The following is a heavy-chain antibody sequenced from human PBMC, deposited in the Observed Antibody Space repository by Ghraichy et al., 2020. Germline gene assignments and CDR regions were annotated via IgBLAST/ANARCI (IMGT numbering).Heavy chain of an antibody. CDR3: ARGQGGTHSSGWYSYYYYYYYMDV. J-gene: IGHJ6*03. CDR2: INHSGST. Sequence: SETLSLTCAVYGGSFSGYYWSWIRQPPGKGLEWIGEINHSGSTNYNPSLKSRVTISVDTSKNQFSLKLSSVTAADTAVYYCARGQGGTHSSGWYSYYYYYYYMDVWGKGTTVTVSS. CDR1: GGSFSGYY. V-gene: IGHV4-34*01. D-gene: IGHD6-19*01.